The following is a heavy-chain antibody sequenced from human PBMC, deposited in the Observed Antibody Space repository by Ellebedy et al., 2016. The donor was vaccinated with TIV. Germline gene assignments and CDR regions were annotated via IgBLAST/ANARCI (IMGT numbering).Heavy chain of an antibody. V-gene: IGHV1-18*01. J-gene: IGHJ4*02. CDR2: ISAYNGNT. Sequence: AASVKVSCKASGYNFTNYGISWVRQAPAQGLEWMGWISAYNGNTNYEQKLQGRVTMTTDTSTSTANMELRSLRSDDTAVYYWARDVRIPGLEYFDYWGQGTLVTVSS. D-gene: IGHD2-21*01. CDR3: ARDVRIPGLEYFDY. CDR1: GYNFTNYG.